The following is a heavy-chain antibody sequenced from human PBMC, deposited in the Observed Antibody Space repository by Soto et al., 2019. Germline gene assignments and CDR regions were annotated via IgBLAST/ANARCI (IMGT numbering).Heavy chain of an antibody. CDR2: ISGSGGST. CDR3: AKDATVLRYFDWSEPSFDY. V-gene: IGHV3-23*01. Sequence: GGSLRLSCAASGFTFSSYAMSWVRQAPGKGLEWVSAISGSGGSTYYADSVKGRFTISRDNSKNTLYLQMNSLRAEDTAVYYCAKDATVLRYFDWSEPSFDYWGQGTLVTVSS. D-gene: IGHD3-9*01. CDR1: GFTFSSYA. J-gene: IGHJ4*02.